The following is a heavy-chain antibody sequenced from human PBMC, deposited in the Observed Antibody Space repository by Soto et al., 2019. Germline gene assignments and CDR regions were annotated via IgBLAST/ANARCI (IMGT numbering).Heavy chain of an antibody. D-gene: IGHD3-10*01. CDR1: GFSLSTSGMC. CDR3: ARAANDYGSGSYYKDY. V-gene: IGHV2-70*01. Sequence: SGPTLVNPAQTLTLTCTFSGFSLSTSGMCVSWIRQPPGKALEWLALIDWDDDKYYSTSLKTRLTISKDTSKNQVVLTMTNMDPVDTATYYXARAANDYGSGSYYKDYWGQGTLVTVSS. CDR2: IDWDDDK. J-gene: IGHJ4*02.